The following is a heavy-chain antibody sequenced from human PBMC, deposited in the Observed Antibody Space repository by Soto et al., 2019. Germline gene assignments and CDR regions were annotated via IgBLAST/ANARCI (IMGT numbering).Heavy chain of an antibody. V-gene: IGHV3-30*03. D-gene: IGHD1-1*01. J-gene: IGHJ6*02. CDR2: ISYDGSNK. CDR1: GFTFSSYG. Sequence: QVQLVESGGGVVQPGRSLRLSCAASGFTFSSYGMHWVRQAPGQGLEWVAVISYDGSNKYYADSVKGRFTISRDNSKNTLYLQMNSLRAEDTAVYYCATHGNGDYYYGMDVWGQGTTVTVSS. CDR3: ATHGNGDYYYGMDV.